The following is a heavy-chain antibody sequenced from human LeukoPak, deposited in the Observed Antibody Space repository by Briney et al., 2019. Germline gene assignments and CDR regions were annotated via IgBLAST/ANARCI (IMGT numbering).Heavy chain of an antibody. Sequence: ASVKVSCKASGYTFTSYGISWVRQAPGQGLEWMGWISAYNGNTNYAQKLQGRVTMTTDTSTSTAYMELRSLRSDDTAVYYCARDLFDSGKGYYYGMDVWGQGTTVTVSS. CDR3: ARDLFDSGKGYYYGMDV. CDR1: GYTFTSYG. J-gene: IGHJ6*02. V-gene: IGHV1-18*01. CDR2: ISAYNGNT. D-gene: IGHD3-10*01.